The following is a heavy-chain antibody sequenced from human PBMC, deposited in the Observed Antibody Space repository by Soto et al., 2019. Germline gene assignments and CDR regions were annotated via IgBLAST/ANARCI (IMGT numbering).Heavy chain of an antibody. CDR3: ARDRWELLEDNWFDP. Sequence: SETLSLTCTVSGGSISSYYWSWIRQPAGKGLEWIGRIYTSGSTNYNPPLKSRVTMSVDTSKNQFSLKLSSVTAADTAVYYCARDRWELLEDNWFDPWGQGTLVTVSS. V-gene: IGHV4-4*07. CDR2: IYTSGST. J-gene: IGHJ5*02. D-gene: IGHD1-26*01. CDR1: GGSISSYY.